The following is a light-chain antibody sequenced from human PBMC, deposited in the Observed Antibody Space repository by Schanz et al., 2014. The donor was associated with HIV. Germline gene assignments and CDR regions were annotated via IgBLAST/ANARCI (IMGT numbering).Light chain of an antibody. J-gene: IGLJ2*01. CDR1: TGAVTSGHY. Sequence: QTVVTQEPSLTVSPGGTVTLTCGSSTGAVTSGHYPYWFQQKPGQAPRTLIHDTNNRHSWTPARFSGSLLGGKAALTLSGAQPEDEAEYYCLLSYSGARLVRFGGGTKLTVL. CDR2: DTN. CDR3: LLSYSGARLVR. V-gene: IGLV7-46*01.